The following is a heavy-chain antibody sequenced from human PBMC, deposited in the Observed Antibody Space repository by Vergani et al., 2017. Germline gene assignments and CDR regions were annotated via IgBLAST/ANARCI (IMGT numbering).Heavy chain of an antibody. Sequence: QVQLQESGPGLVKPSETLSLTCAVSGYSISSGYYWGWIRQPPGKGLEWIGSIYHSGSTYYNPSLKSRVTISVDTSKNQFSLKLSSVTAADTAVYYCARGQGYCSSTSCHSSAFDIWGQGTMVTVSS. CDR1: GYSISSGYY. CDR2: IYHSGST. CDR3: ARGQGYCSSTSCHSSAFDI. V-gene: IGHV4-38-2*01. D-gene: IGHD2-2*02. J-gene: IGHJ3*02.